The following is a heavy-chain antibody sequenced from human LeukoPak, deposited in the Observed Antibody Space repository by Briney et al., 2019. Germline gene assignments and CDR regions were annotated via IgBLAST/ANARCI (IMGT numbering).Heavy chain of an antibody. Sequence: VKVSCKASGDTFTGYYMHWVRHAPGQGLVWMGWINPNSGGTNYAQKFHGTVTITRDTSISTAYMELRRLRSDDTAVYYCARDGDSYYYDSSGYAGIDYWGQGNLVTVSS. CDR1: GDTFTGYY. CDR2: INPNSGGT. V-gene: IGHV1-2*02. CDR3: ARDGDSYYYDSSGYAGIDY. J-gene: IGHJ4*02. D-gene: IGHD3-22*01.